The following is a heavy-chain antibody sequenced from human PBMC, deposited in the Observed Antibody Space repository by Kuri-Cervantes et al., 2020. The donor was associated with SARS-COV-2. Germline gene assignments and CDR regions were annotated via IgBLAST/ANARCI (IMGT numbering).Heavy chain of an antibody. V-gene: IGHV1-24*01. J-gene: IGHJ4*02. CDR2: FDPEDGET. CDR3: ARAPYNSGRRGADY. CDR1: GYTLTELS. D-gene: IGHD1-26*01. Sequence: ASVKVSFKVSGYTLTELSMHWVRQAPGKGLEWMGGFDPEDGETIYAQKFQGRVTMTEDTSTDTAYMDLRSLRSDDTAVYYCARAPYNSGRRGADYWGQGTLVTVSS.